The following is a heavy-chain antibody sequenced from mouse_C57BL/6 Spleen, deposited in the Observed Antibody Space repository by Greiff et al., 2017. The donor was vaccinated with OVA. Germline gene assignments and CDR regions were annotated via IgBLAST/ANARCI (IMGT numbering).Heavy chain of an antibody. V-gene: IGHV8-12*01. Sequence: QVTLKESGPGILQSSQTLSLTCSFSGFSLSTSGMGVSWIRQPSGKGLEWLAHIYWDDDKRYNPSLKSRLTISKDTSRNQVFLKITSVDTADTATYYCARRNGVHYGSSYWYFDVWGTGTTVTVSS. D-gene: IGHD1-1*01. CDR2: IYWDDDK. CDR1: GFSLSTSGMG. J-gene: IGHJ1*03. CDR3: ARRNGVHYGSSYWYFDV.